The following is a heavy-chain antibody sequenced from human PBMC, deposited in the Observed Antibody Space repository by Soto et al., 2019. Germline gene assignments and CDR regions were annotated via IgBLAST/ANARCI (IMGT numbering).Heavy chain of an antibody. CDR1: GGTFSSYA. CDR3: AIDPVVGGGDHDAFDI. D-gene: IGHD1-26*01. Sequence: SVKVSCKASGGTFSSYAISWVRQAPGQGLEWMGGIIPIFGTANYAQKFQGRVTITADESTSTAYMELSSLRSEDTAVYYCAIDPVVGGGDHDAFDIWGQGTTVTVSS. V-gene: IGHV1-69*13. J-gene: IGHJ3*02. CDR2: IIPIFGTA.